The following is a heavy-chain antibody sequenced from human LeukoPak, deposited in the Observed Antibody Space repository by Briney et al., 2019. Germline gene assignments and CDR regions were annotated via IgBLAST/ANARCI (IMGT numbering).Heavy chain of an antibody. D-gene: IGHD3-10*01. CDR3: ASATYGSGTHWWDAFDI. V-gene: IGHV5-51*01. Sequence: GESLEISCKGSGYSFTSYWIGWVRQMPGKGLEWMGIIYPGDSDTRYSPSFQGQVTISADKSISTAYLQWSSLKASDTAMYYCASATYGSGTHWWDAFDIWGQGTMVTVSS. J-gene: IGHJ3*02. CDR2: IYPGDSDT. CDR1: GYSFTSYW.